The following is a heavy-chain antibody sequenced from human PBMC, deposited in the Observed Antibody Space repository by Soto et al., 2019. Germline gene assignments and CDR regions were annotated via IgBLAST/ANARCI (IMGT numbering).Heavy chain of an antibody. V-gene: IGHV3-30*02. J-gene: IGHJ4*02. CDR1: GFTFRNFG. CDR3: ATDRSTHYFDY. Sequence: PEASLRHSYASSGFTFRNFGMHWFLQARGKGLEWVAFIWYDGSNKYYVDSVKGRFTISRDNSKNMLYLQMNSLRAEDTAVYYCATDRSTHYFDYWGQGT. CDR2: IWYDGSNK.